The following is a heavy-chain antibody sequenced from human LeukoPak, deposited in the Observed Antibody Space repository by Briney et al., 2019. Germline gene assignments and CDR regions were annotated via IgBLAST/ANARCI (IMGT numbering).Heavy chain of an antibody. V-gene: IGHV3-23*01. Sequence: GGSLRLSCAASGFNFRDAAMTWVRQAPGKGLEWVSLIASNGANSYYAESVKGRFSISRDNAKNTLYLQMNSLRAEDTAVYYCAREYSSWFDSWGQGTLVTVSS. CDR2: IASNGANS. D-gene: IGHD6-6*01. CDR3: AREYSSWFDS. CDR1: GFNFRDAA. J-gene: IGHJ5*01.